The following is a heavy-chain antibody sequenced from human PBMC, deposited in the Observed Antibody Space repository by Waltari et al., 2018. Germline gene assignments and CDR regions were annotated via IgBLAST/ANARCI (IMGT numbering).Heavy chain of an antibody. CDR3: ARGRKTGTEDY. CDR2: IYTSGST. V-gene: IGHV4-61*02. Sequence: QVQLQESGPGLVKPSQTLSLTCTVSGGSISSGSYYWSWIRQPAGKGLEWIGRIYTSGSTNYNPSLKSRVTISVDTSKNQFSLKLSSVTAADTAVYYCARGRKTGTEDYWGQGTLVTVSS. J-gene: IGHJ4*02. D-gene: IGHD3-10*01. CDR1: GGSISSGSYY.